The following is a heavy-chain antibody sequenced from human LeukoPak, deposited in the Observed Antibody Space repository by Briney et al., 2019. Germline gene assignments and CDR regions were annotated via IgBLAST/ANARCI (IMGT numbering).Heavy chain of an antibody. CDR1: GGSFSGYY. CDR3: ARELRFLEWLLYKGGIDY. D-gene: IGHD3-3*01. Sequence: SETLSLTCAVCGGSFSGYYWSWIRQPPGKGLEWIGEINHSGSTNYNPSLKSRVTISVDTSKNQFSLKLSSVTAADTAVYYCARELRFLEWLLYKGGIDYWGQGTLVTVSS. CDR2: INHSGST. V-gene: IGHV4-34*01. J-gene: IGHJ4*02.